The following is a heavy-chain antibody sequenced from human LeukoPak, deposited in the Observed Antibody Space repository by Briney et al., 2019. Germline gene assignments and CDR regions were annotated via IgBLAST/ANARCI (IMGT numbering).Heavy chain of an antibody. Sequence: SETLSLTCSVSGGSISSYYWSWIRQPPGKGLEWIGYIYDSGSTNYNPSLKSRVTISVDTSKNQFSLKLSSVTAADTAVYYCACLTTADAFDIWGQGTMVTVSS. V-gene: IGHV4-59*01. CDR3: ACLTTADAFDI. CDR1: GGSISSYY. CDR2: IYDSGST. J-gene: IGHJ3*02. D-gene: IGHD3-22*01.